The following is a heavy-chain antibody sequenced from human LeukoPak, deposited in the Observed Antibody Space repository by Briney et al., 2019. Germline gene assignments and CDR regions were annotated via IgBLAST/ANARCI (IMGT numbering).Heavy chain of an antibody. CDR1: GGSISSHY. CDR3: ARETSGYFDY. J-gene: IGHJ4*02. V-gene: IGHV4-59*11. CDR2: IYYSGST. Sequence: SEILSLTCTVSGGSISSHYWSWIRQPPGKGLEWIGYIYYSGSTNYNPSLKSRVTISVDTSKNQFSLKLSSVTAADTAVYYCARETSGYFDYWGQGTLVTVSS. D-gene: IGHD3-10*01.